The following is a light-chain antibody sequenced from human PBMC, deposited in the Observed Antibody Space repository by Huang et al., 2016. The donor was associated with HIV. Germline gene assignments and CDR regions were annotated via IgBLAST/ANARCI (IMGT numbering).Light chain of an antibody. Sequence: DIQMTQSPSSLSASVGDRVTLTCRTSQDIGSNLNWYQQRPGRAPKLLIYVSSTLQSGVPSRFSGGGSGTDFTLTISNLQPEDFATYYCQHSYVSLGYTFGQGTKLEI. CDR2: VSS. CDR3: QHSYVSLGYT. J-gene: IGKJ2*01. CDR1: QDIGSN. V-gene: IGKV1-39*01.